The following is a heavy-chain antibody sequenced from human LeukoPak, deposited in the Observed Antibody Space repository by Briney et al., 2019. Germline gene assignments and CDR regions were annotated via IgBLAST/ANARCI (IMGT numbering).Heavy chain of an antibody. V-gene: IGHV3-23*01. CDR1: GFTFSSYA. CDR2: ISGSGGST. Sequence: GGSLRLSCAASGFTFSSYAMSWVRQAPGKGLEWVSAISGSGGSTYYADSVKGRFTISRDNSKNTLYLQMHSLRAEDTAVYYCAKDTELYGDYGSNDYWGQGTLVTVSS. D-gene: IGHD4-17*01. J-gene: IGHJ4*02. CDR3: AKDTELYGDYGSNDY.